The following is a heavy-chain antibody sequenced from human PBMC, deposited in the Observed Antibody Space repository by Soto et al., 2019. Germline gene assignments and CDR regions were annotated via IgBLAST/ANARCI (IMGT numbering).Heavy chain of an antibody. CDR3: ARGLRCTRTLDF. Sequence: QRQLQESGPGLVKPSETLSLTCSVSGGYITTSSFSWAWLRQSPGTGLQWIGSMSFAGRPHYNPSLKGRVAISVDAPKNEFSLELTSVTPADTATYCCARGLRCTRTLDFWGRGILVSVSS. J-gene: IGHJ4*02. CDR2: MSFAGRP. CDR1: GGYITTSSFS. D-gene: IGHD4-17*01. V-gene: IGHV4-39*02.